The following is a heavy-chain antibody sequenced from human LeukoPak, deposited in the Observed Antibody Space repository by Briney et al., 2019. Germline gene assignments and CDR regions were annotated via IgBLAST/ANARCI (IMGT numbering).Heavy chain of an antibody. D-gene: IGHD3-22*01. J-gene: IGHJ4*02. CDR1: GGSF. CDR3: ARRGSGYYLDY. V-gene: IGHV4-34*01. CDR2: INHSGST. Sequence: SETLSLTCAVYGGSFWSWIRQPPGKGLDWIGEINHSGSTNYNPPLKSRVTISVDTSKNQFSLNLSSVTAADTAVYYCARRGSGYYLDYWGQGTLVTVSS.